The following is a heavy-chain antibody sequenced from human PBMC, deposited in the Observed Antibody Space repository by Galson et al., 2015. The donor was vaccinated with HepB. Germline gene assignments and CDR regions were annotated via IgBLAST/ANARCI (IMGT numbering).Heavy chain of an antibody. D-gene: IGHD5-24*01. V-gene: IGHV4-4*07. Sequence: ETLSLTCTVSGGSITSYYWSWIRQPPGKGLEWIGRIYISGRTDYNPSLKSRVTMSVDTSKNQFSLNLSSVTAADTAVYYCARELVGAYNYGHWGQGTLVAVSS. CDR3: ARELVGAYNYGH. J-gene: IGHJ4*02. CDR1: GGSITSYY. CDR2: IYISGRT.